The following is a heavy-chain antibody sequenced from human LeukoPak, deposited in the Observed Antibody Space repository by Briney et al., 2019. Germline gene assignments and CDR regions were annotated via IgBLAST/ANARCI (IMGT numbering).Heavy chain of an antibody. CDR3: TTESYYDSSGFLVTDAFDI. Sequence: PGGSLRLSCAASGFTFSSYDMHWVRQAPGKGLEWVGRIKSKTDGGTTDYAAPVKGRFTISRDDSKNTLYLQMNSLKTEDTAVYYCTTESYYDSSGFLVTDAFDIWGQGTMVTVSS. D-gene: IGHD3-22*01. V-gene: IGHV3-15*01. CDR1: GFTFSSYD. CDR2: IKSKTDGGTT. J-gene: IGHJ3*02.